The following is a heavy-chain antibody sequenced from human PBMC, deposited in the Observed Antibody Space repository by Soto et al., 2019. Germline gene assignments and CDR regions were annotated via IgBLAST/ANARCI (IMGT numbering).Heavy chain of an antibody. D-gene: IGHD2-2*01. CDR3: ARDLTIVPATHPRLENYGMDV. CDR2: VSPYNGHT. J-gene: IGHJ6*02. Sequence: QVQLVQSAAEVKKPGASVKVSCKASGYSFTSYGISWVRRAPGQGLEWMGWVSPYNGHTQFAQRFQGRVTMTTDTSTNTAYMELRNLRSADTAHYYCARDLTIVPATHPRLENYGMDVWGQGTTVIVSS. V-gene: IGHV1-18*01. CDR1: GYSFTSYG.